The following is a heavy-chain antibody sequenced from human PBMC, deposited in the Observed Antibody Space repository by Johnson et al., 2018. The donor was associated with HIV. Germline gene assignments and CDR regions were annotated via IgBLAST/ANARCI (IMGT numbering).Heavy chain of an antibody. CDR2: IYSGGST. V-gene: IGHV3-66*03. CDR1: GFTVSSNY. Sequence: VQLVESGGGLIQPGGSLRLSCAASGFTVSSNYMSWVRQAPGKGLEWVSVIYSGGSTYYAASVKGRFTISRDDSKNTLYLQMNSLRAEVTAVYYCARVALVGYAFDIWGQGTMVTVSS. CDR3: ARVALVGYAFDI. J-gene: IGHJ3*02. D-gene: IGHD1-26*01.